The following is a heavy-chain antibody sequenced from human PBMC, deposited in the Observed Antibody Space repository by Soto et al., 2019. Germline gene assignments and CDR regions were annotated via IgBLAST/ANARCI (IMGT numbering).Heavy chain of an antibody. D-gene: IGHD3-9*01. Sequence: WASVKVSCKASGGTFSSYAISWVRQAPGQGLEWMGGIIPIFGTANYAQKFQGRVTITADESTSTAYMELSSLRSEDTAVYYCATTSRLRYFDWLLSFWGQGTLVTVSS. J-gene: IGHJ4*02. V-gene: IGHV1-69*13. CDR1: GGTFSSYA. CDR2: IIPIFGTA. CDR3: ATTSRLRYFDWLLSF.